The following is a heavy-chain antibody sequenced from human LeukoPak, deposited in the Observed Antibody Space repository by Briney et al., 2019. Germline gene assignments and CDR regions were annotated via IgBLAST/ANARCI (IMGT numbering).Heavy chain of an antibody. V-gene: IGHV3-49*04. CDR2: IRSKAYGGTT. Sequence: PGGSLRLSCTASGFTFGDYAMSWVRQAPGKGLEWVGFIRSKAYGGTTEYAASVKGRFTISRDDSKSIAYLQMNSLETEDTAVYYCTRDPRNTYYYDSSGYTFDYWGQGTLVTVSS. CDR1: GFTFGDYA. J-gene: IGHJ4*02. CDR3: TRDPRNTYYYDSSGYTFDY. D-gene: IGHD3-22*01.